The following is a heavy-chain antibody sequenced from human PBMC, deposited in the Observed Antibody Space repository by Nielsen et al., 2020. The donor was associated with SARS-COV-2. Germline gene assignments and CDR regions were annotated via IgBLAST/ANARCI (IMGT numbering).Heavy chain of an antibody. CDR3: ASNRAYDILTGALDY. CDR1: GFTFGDYA. D-gene: IGHD3-9*01. V-gene: IGHV3-23*01. Sequence: GESLKISCTASGFTFGDYAMSWVRQAPGKGLEWVSAISGSGGSTYYADSVKGRFTISRDNSKNTLYLQMNSLRAEDTAVYYCASNRAYDILTGALDYWGQGTLVTVSS. J-gene: IGHJ4*02. CDR2: ISGSGGST.